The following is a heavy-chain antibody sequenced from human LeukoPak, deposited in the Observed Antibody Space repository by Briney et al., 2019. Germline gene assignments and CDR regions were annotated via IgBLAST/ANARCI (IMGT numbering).Heavy chain of an antibody. J-gene: IGHJ6*02. V-gene: IGHV4-39*07. Sequence: PSETLSLTCTVSGGSISSNNYYWGWVRQPPGKGLEWIGSIYYSGSTHYNPSLKSRVTISVDTSKNQFSLKLSSVTAADTAVYYCARMTYYYGSGSPDHYYGMDVWGQGTTVTVSS. CDR1: GGSISSNNYY. CDR2: IYYSGST. CDR3: ARMTYYYGSGSPDHYYGMDV. D-gene: IGHD3-10*01.